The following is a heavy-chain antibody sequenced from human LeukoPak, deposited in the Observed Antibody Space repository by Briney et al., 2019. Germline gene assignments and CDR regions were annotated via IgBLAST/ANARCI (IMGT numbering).Heavy chain of an antibody. Sequence: GGSLRLSCAASGFNVNNAWMSWVRQAPGKGLEWVGRIRSKIDGGATDYAAPVKGRFTISGDDYKNTLYLQINSLKIEDTAMYYCYTSITDYWGQGTLVTVSS. CDR1: GFNVNNAW. CDR2: IRSKIDGGAT. J-gene: IGHJ4*02. D-gene: IGHD2-21*01. V-gene: IGHV3-15*07. CDR3: YTSITDY.